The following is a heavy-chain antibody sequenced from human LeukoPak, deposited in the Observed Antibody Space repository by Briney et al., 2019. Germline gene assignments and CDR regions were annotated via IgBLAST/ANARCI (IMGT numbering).Heavy chain of an antibody. CDR1: GFTVSSSY. CDR2: IYSGGGT. J-gene: IGHJ4*02. V-gene: IGHV3-66*01. D-gene: IGHD3-22*01. CDR3: ARNYYDSSAYYYFDY. Sequence: GGSLRLSCAASGFTVSSSYMNWVRQAPGKGLEWASLIYSGGGTYYADSVKGRFTISRDNSKNTLYLQMNSLRAEDTAVYYCARNYYDSSAYYYFDYWGQGTLVTVSS.